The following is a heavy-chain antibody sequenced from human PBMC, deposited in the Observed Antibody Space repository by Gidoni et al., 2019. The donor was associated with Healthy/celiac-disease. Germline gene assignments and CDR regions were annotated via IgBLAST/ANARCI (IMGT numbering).Heavy chain of an antibody. CDR1: GCTFSSYS. Sequence: EVQLVESGGGLVQPGGSLSLSCAASGCTFSSYSMNWVRPAPGKGLEWVAYISSSSSTIYYADSVKGRFTISRDNAKNSLYLQMNSLRAEDTAVYYCMVRGVYYYYYYYGMDVWGQGTTVTVSS. D-gene: IGHD3-10*01. J-gene: IGHJ6*01. V-gene: IGHV3-48*04. CDR3: MVRGVYYYYYYYGMDV. CDR2: ISSSSSTI.